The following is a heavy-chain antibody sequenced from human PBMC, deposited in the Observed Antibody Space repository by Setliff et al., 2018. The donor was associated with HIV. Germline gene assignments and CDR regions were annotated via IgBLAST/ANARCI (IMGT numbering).Heavy chain of an antibody. CDR3: ARQPRWLQFPRYFDY. CDR1: GGSFTDIGGSFTDYY. J-gene: IGHJ4*02. D-gene: IGHD5-12*01. V-gene: IGHV4-59*08. CDR2: IHYSGAT. Sequence: SETLSLTCAVFGGSFTDIGGSFTDYYWIWIRQPPGKGLEWIGYIHYSGATNYNPSLKSRVTISLDTSRTQFSLRLSSVTAADTAVYYCARQPRWLQFPRYFDYWGQGTLVTVSS.